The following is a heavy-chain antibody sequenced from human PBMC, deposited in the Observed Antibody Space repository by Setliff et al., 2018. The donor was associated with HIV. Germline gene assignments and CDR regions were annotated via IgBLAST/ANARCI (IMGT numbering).Heavy chain of an antibody. CDR1: GGSTNSGGYY. D-gene: IGHD6-19*01. Sequence: SETLSLTCTVSGGSTNSGGYYWTWIRQHPEKGLEWIGYIYYSGSTLYNPSLRSRLSMSVDTSKNQFSLELSSVTAADTAVYFCARGEGSGWDTVEENYYNLDVWGPGTTVTVSS. J-gene: IGHJ6*02. CDR3: ARGEGSGWDTVEENYYNLDV. CDR2: IYYSGST. V-gene: IGHV4-31*03.